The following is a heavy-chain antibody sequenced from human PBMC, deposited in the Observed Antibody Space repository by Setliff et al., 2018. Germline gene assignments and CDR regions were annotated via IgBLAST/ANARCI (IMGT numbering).Heavy chain of an antibody. CDR1: GYTSSSYA. Sequence: GGSLRLSCAASGYTSSSYAMTWVRQAPGKGLEWVSIISASGDTTYYADSVKGRFTISRDNSQNTLYLQMNSLRGEDTAVYHCTRDQDYYGMDVWGQGTTVTVSS. J-gene: IGHJ6*02. CDR2: ISASGDTT. V-gene: IGHV3-23*01. CDR3: TRDQDYYGMDV.